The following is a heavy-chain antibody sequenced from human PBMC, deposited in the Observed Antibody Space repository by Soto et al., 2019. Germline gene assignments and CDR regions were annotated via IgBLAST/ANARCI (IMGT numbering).Heavy chain of an antibody. CDR3: ARGVAGSGFDL. CDR2: TYYRSNWRH. Sequence: SQTLSLTCAISVDIVSSNTAAWNCIRSSPSRGLEWLGRTYYRSNWRHDYAVSVKSRITVNPDTSKNHFSLQLNSVTPDDTAVYSCARGVAGSGFDLWGRGTLVIVSS. CDR1: VDIVSSNTAA. V-gene: IGHV6-1*01. J-gene: IGHJ4*02. D-gene: IGHD6-19*01.